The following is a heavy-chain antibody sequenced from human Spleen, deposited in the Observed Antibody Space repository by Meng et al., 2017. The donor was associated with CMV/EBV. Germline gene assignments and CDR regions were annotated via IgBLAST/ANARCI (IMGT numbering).Heavy chain of an antibody. D-gene: IGHD3-10*01. V-gene: IGHV1-2*02. CDR1: GYTFTGYY. CDR3: ARERETRRGHYYYAMDV. J-gene: IGHJ6*02. CDR2: INPNSGGT. Sequence: ASVKVSCKASGYTFTGYYMHWVRQAPGQGLEWMGWINPNSGGTNYAQKFQGRVTMTRDTSISTAYMELSRLRSDDTAVYYCARERETRRGHYYYAMDVWGQGTTVTVSS.